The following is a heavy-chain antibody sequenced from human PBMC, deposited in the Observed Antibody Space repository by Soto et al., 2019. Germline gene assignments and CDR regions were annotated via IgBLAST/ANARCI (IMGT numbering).Heavy chain of an antibody. D-gene: IGHD6-13*01. CDR1: GFTFSSYS. J-gene: IGHJ3*02. V-gene: IGHV3-21*01. CDR2: ISSSSSYI. CDR3: ARDISSSSWYGDAFDI. Sequence: GGSLRLSCAASGFTFSSYSMNWVRRAPGKGLEWVSSISSSSSYIYYADSVKGRFTISRDNAKNSLYLQMNSLRAEDTAVYYCARDISSSSWYGDAFDIWGQGTMVTVSS.